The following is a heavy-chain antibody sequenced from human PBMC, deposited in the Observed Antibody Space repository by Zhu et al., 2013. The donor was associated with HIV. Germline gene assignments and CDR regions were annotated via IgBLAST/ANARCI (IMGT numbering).Heavy chain of an antibody. CDR2: INAASGTT. CDR1: GYTFTGYY. CDR3: ARARLVPAAGYYFDY. Sequence: QVQLVQSGAEVKKPGASVKVSCKASGYTFTGYYMYWVRQAPGQGLEWMGWINAASGTTNYAQKFQDWVTMTRDTSISTAYMELTRLRSDDTAMYYCARARLVPAAGYYFDYWGQGTLVTVSS. J-gene: IGHJ4*02. D-gene: IGHD2-2*01. V-gene: IGHV1-2*04.